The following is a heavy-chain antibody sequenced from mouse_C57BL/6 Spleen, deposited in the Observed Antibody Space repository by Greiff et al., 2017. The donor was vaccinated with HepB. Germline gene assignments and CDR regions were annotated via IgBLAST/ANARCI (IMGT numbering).Heavy chain of an antibody. CDR3: ASSYYVYLDY. Sequence: EVQLQQSGPELVKPGASVKISCKASGYTLTDYYMNWVKQSHGKSLEWIGDINPNNGGTSYNQKFKGKATLTVDKSSSTAYMELRSLTSEDSAVYYCASSYYVYLDYWGQGTTLTVSS. J-gene: IGHJ2*01. D-gene: IGHD2-1*01. CDR1: GYTLTDYY. CDR2: INPNNGGT. V-gene: IGHV1-26*01.